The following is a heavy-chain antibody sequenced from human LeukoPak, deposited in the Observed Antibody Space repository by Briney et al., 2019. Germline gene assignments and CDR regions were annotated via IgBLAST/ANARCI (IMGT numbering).Heavy chain of an antibody. CDR3: ANGPTYYDILTGYNDLDY. Sequence: GGSLRLSCAASGFTFSSYAMSWVRQAPGKGLEWVSAISGSGGSTYYADSVKGRFTISRDNSKNTLYLQMNSLRAEDTAVYYCANGPTYYDILTGYNDLDYWGQGTLVTVSS. J-gene: IGHJ4*02. CDR1: GFTFSSYA. D-gene: IGHD3-9*01. CDR2: ISGSGGST. V-gene: IGHV3-23*01.